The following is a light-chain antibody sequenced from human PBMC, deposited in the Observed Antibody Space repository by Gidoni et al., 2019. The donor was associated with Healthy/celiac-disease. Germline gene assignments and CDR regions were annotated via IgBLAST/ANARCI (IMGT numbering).Light chain of an antibody. J-gene: IGKJ2*01. V-gene: IGKV1-33*01. CDR3: QQYDNLPRT. CDR1: QDICKY. CDR2: DAS. Sequence: DIQMTQSPSSLSASVGDRVTITCQASQDICKYLNWYQQKPGKAPKLLIYDASNLETGVPSRFSGSGSGTDFTFTISSLQPEDIATYYCQQYDNLPRTFGQGTKLEIK.